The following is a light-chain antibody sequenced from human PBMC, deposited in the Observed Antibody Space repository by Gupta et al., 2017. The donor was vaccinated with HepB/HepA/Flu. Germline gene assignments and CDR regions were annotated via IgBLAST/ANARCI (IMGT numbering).Light chain of an antibody. CDR2: RNT. V-gene: IGLV1-40*01. CDR1: SSNIGAGYD. J-gene: IGLJ2*01. Sequence: QSVLTQPPSVSGAPGQRVTISCTGSSSNIGAGYDVHWYQQLPGAAPKLLIYRNTNRPSGVPDRFSGSKSGSSASLAITGLQDEDEADYFCQSYDGSLSAVVFGGGTKLTVL. CDR3: QSYDGSLSAVV.